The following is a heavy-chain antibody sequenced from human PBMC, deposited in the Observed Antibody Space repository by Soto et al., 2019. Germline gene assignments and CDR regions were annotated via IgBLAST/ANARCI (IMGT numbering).Heavy chain of an antibody. CDR1: GFSVSSNF. V-gene: IGHV3-53*01. CDR3: ARQIGPTYGSGVFGH. Sequence: GGSLRLSCAASGFSVSSNFMSWVRQAPGKGLEWVSVIYSGGSRYYADSVKGRFTISRDNSKNTLFLQMNSLRAEDTAVYYCARQIGPTYGSGVFGHWGPGNLVTVSS. CDR2: IYSGGSR. D-gene: IGHD3-10*01. J-gene: IGHJ4*02.